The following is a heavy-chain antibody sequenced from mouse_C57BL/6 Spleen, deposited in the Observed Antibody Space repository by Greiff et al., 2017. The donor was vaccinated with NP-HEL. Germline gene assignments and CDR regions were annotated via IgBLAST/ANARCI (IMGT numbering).Heavy chain of an antibody. CDR1: GYTFTSYW. Sequence: QVQLQQSGAELVKPGASVKLSCKASGYTFTSYWMHWVKQRPGHGLEWIGMIHPNSGSTNYNEKFKSKATLTVDKSSSTAYMQLSSLTSEDSAVYYCARRGRRGAMDYWGQGTSVTVSS. CDR2: IHPNSGST. CDR3: ARRGRRGAMDY. D-gene: IGHD3-3*01. V-gene: IGHV1-64*01. J-gene: IGHJ4*01.